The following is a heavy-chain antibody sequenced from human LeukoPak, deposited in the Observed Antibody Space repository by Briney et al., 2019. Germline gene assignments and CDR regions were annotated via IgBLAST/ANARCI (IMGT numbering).Heavy chain of an antibody. D-gene: IGHD6-19*01. CDR1: GFTFSSYW. CDR2: INRDGRTT. CDR3: ARRGAVAATYYYDC. J-gene: IGHJ4*02. Sequence: GGSLTLSCAASGFTFSSYWMHWVRQAPGKGLMWVSRINRDGRTTNYADSVQGRFTISRDNAKNTLYLQMNSLTAEDTAVYYCARRGAVAATYYYDCWGQGTLVTVSS. V-gene: IGHV3-74*01.